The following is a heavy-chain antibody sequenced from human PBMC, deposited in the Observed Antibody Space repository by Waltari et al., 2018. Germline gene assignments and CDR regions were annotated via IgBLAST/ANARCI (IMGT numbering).Heavy chain of an antibody. V-gene: IGHV1-24*01. J-gene: IGHJ4*02. CDR1: GYTLTELS. CDR3: ATPSTSGWVDRWSY. CDR2: FDPEDGEK. Sequence: QVQLVQSGAEVKKPGASVKVSCKVSGYTLTELSMHWVRQAPGKGLEWMGVFDPEDGEKTYAQKFRGRVTMTEDTSTDTAYMELSSLRSEDTAVYYCATPSTSGWVDRWSYWGQGTLVTVSS. D-gene: IGHD6-19*01.